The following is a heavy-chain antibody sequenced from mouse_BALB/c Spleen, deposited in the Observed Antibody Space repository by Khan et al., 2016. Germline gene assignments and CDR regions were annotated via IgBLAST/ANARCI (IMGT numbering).Heavy chain of an antibody. D-gene: IGHD2-12*01. CDR2: ISYSGST. V-gene: IGHV3-8*02. J-gene: IGHJ1*01. Sequence: EVKLLESGPSLVKPSQTLSLTCSVTGDSITSGYWNWIRKFPGNKLEYMGYISYSGSTYYNPSLKSRISITRDTSKNQYYLQLNSVTTEDTATYYCARYYSHIYGNFDVWGAGTTVTVSS. CDR1: GDSITSGY. CDR3: ARYYSHIYGNFDV.